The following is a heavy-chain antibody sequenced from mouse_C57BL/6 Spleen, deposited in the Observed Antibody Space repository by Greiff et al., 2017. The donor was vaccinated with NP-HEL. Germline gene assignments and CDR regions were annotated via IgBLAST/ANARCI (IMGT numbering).Heavy chain of an antibody. Sequence: QVQLQQSGAELVRPGASVKLSCKASGYTFTDYYINWVKQRPGQGLEWIARIYPGSGNTYYNEKFKGKATLTAEKSSSTAYMQLSSLTSEDSAFYFCARGDSSGYGAWFAYWGQGTLVTVSA. CDR2: IYPGSGNT. D-gene: IGHD3-2*02. CDR1: GYTFTDYY. V-gene: IGHV1-76*01. CDR3: ARGDSSGYGAWFAY. J-gene: IGHJ3*01.